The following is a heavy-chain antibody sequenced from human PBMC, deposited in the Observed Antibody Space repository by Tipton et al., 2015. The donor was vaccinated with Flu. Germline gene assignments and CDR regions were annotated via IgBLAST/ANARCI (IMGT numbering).Heavy chain of an antibody. CDR3: ARGPLPDSNWYNGMDV. J-gene: IGHJ6*02. Sequence: PRLSCAASGFTFSSYDMHWVRQATGEGLQWVSGIDSAGDTYYLDSVKGRFTISRDNAKNSLYLQMNSLRAGDTAVYFCARGPLPDSNWYNGMDVWGQGTTVTVSS. CDR2: IDSAGDT. D-gene: IGHD6-13*01. V-gene: IGHV3-13*01. CDR1: GFTFSSYD.